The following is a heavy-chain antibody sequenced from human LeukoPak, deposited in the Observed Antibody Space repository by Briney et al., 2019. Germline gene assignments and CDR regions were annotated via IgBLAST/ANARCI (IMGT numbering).Heavy chain of an antibody. V-gene: IGHV3-48*03. CDR3: ARGRWGYYYSFDY. J-gene: IGHJ4*02. CDR1: GFTFSSYE. CDR2: ISSSGSTI. D-gene: IGHD3-22*01. Sequence: GGSLRLSCAASGFTFSSYEMNWVRQAPGKGPEWVSYISSSGSTIYYADSVKGRFTISRDNAKNSLYLQMNSLRAEDTAVYYCARGRWGYYYSFDYWGQGTLVTVSS.